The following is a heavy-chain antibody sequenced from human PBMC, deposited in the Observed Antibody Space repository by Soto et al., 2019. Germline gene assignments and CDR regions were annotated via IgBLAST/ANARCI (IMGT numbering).Heavy chain of an antibody. J-gene: IGHJ5*02. D-gene: IGHD2-2*01. CDR2: IYYSGST. CDR1: GGSISSYY. CDR3: ARAPSVGDIVVVPAALNWFDP. Sequence: SETLSLTCTVSGGSISSYYWSWIRQPPGKGLEWIGYIYYSGSTNYNPSLKSRVTISVDTSKNQFSLKLSSVTAADTAVYYCARAPSVGDIVVVPAALNWFDPWGQGTLVTVS. V-gene: IGHV4-59*12.